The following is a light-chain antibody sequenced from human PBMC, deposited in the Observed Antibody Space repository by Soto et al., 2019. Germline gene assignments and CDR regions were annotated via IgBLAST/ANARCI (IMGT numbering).Light chain of an antibody. J-gene: IGKJ1*01. CDR1: QAIRTE. V-gene: IGKV1-6*01. Sequence: AIQMTQSPSSLSASVGDRVIITCRASQAIRTELGWYQQRPGKAPKLLIYGTSNLQSGVPSRFSGSGSGTDFTLSTKGLQPEFFATYYCLLDYSYPRTFGQGTKVDVK. CDR2: GTS. CDR3: LLDYSYPRT.